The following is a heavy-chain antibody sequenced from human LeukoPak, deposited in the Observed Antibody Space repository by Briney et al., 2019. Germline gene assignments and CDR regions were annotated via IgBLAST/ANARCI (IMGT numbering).Heavy chain of an antibody. CDR3: ARTTYYYDSSGYYYQIFDY. J-gene: IGHJ4*02. D-gene: IGHD3-22*01. CDR1: GYTFTSYY. CDR2: INPSGGST. V-gene: IGHV1-46*01. Sequence: ASVKVSCKASGYTFTSYYMHWVRQAPGQGLEWMGIINPSGGSTSYAQKFQGRVTITADESTSTAYMELSSLRSEDTAVYYCARTTYYYDSSGYYYQIFDYWGQGTLVTVSS.